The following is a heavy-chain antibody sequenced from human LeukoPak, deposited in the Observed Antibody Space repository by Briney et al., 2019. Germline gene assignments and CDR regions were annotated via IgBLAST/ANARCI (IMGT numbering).Heavy chain of an antibody. CDR3: AREGYYGSGSPPSLYFDY. Sequence: PGGSLRLSCAASGFTFSNCAMHWVRQAPGKGLEWVALISYDGSNIFYADSVKGRFTISRDNSRSTLYLQMNSLRPEDTAIYYCAREGYYGSGSPPSLYFDYWGQGTLVTVSS. CDR2: ISYDGSNI. CDR1: GFTFSNCA. J-gene: IGHJ4*02. D-gene: IGHD3-10*01. V-gene: IGHV3-30-3*01.